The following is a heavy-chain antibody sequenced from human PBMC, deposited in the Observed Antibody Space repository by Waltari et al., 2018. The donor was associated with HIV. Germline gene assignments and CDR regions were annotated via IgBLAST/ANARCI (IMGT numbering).Heavy chain of an antibody. Sequence: GGGLVQPGGSLRLSCAASGFTLGDYAMTWVRQAPEKGLEWVAVSGGGGATHYAGSLKGRFIISRDNSQNTLYLQMNSLRVEDTAVYYCAREAQIGGGSFDCWGQGTLVTVSS. CDR1: GFTLGDYA. D-gene: IGHD6-25*01. J-gene: IGHJ4*01. V-gene: IGHV3-23*01. CDR3: AREAQIGGGSFDC. CDR2: SGGGGAT.